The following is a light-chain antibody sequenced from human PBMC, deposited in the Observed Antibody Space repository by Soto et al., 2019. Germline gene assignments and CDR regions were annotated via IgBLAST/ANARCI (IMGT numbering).Light chain of an antibody. CDR3: QQYNNRPLS. V-gene: IGKV3-15*01. CDR2: GAS. CDR1: QSLSGN. J-gene: IGKJ4*01. Sequence: EIEMTQSPATLSVSPGEIATLSCRASQSLSGNLAWYQQKPGKAPRLLIYGASTWPTAIPSRFSGSGSGTEFTLTISSLQSEDFAAYYCQQYNNRPLSFGGGTNVELK.